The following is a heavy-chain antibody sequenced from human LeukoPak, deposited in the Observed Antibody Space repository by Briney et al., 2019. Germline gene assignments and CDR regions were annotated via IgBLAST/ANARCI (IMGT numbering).Heavy chain of an antibody. CDR2: ISTSGSTT. Sequence: GGSLRLSGAASGFTFSDYEINWVRQAPGEGLEWVSCISTSGSTTYYADSVKGRFTISRDNAKNSLFLQMNTLTAEDTAVYYCARGALHVFDYWGQGTPVTVSS. D-gene: IGHD3-10*02. V-gene: IGHV3-48*03. J-gene: IGHJ4*02. CDR1: GFTFSDYE. CDR3: ARGALHVFDY.